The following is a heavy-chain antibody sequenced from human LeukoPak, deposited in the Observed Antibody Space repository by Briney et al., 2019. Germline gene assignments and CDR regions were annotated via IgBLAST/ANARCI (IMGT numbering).Heavy chain of an antibody. Sequence: SETLSLTCAVYGGSFSGYYWSWIRQPPGKGLEWIGEINHSGSTNYNPSLKSRVTISVDTSKNQFSLKLSSVTAADTSVYYCARHYGRYGDYVGWFDPWGQGTLVTVSS. J-gene: IGHJ5*02. V-gene: IGHV4-34*01. CDR3: ARHYGRYGDYVGWFDP. CDR2: INHSGST. D-gene: IGHD4-17*01. CDR1: GGSFSGYY.